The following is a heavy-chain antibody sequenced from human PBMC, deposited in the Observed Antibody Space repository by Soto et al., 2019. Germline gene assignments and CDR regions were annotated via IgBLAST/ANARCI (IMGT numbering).Heavy chain of an antibody. J-gene: IGHJ5*02. Sequence: PSETLSLTCAVYGGSFSGYYWSWIRQPPGKGLEWIGEINHSGSTNYNPSLKSRVTISVDTSKNQFSLKLSSVTAADTAVYYCARVDCTNGVCYTGENLAPNWFDPWGQGTLVTVSS. V-gene: IGHV4-34*01. D-gene: IGHD2-8*01. CDR2: INHSGST. CDR3: ARVDCTNGVCYTGENLAPNWFDP. CDR1: GGSFSGYY.